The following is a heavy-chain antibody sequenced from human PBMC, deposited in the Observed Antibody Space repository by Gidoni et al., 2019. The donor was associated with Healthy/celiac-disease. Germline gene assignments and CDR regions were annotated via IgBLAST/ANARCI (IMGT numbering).Heavy chain of an antibody. CDR1: GGSISSSSYS. Sequence: QLQLQESGPGLVKPSETLSLTCTVSGGSISSSSYSWGWIRQPPGKGLEWIGSIYYSGSTYYNPSLKSRVTISVDTSKNQFSLKLSSVTAADTAVYYCARDRGVVASMVRGVLYFDYWGQGTLVTVSS. V-gene: IGHV4-39*07. J-gene: IGHJ4*02. CDR3: ARDRGVVASMVRGVLYFDY. D-gene: IGHD3-10*01. CDR2: IYYSGST.